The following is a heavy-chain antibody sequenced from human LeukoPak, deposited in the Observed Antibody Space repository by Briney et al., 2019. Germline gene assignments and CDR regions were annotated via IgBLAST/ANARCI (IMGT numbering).Heavy chain of an antibody. CDR3: ARERQDTVIHSGAFDI. J-gene: IGHJ3*02. CDR1: GFIFSNYF. Sequence: GGSLRLSCAASGFIFSNYFMHWVRQAPGKGLEGVADIANDAGHTFHAESVKGRFTISRDNSRNTLYLQMNSLRVDDTAVYYCARERQDTVIHSGAFDIWGQGTMVTVSS. D-gene: IGHD2-21*02. CDR2: IANDAGHT. V-gene: IGHV3-30-3*01.